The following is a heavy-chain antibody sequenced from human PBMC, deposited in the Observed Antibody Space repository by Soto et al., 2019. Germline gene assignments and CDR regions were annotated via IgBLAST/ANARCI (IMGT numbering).Heavy chain of an antibody. CDR3: TTAYGDYEGDAFDI. Sequence: PGGSLRLSCAASGFTFSNAWMSWVRQAPGKGLEWVGRIKSKTDGGTTDYAAPVKGRFTISRDDSKNTLYLQMNSLKTEDTAVYYCTTAYGDYEGDAFDIWGQGTMVTVSS. CDR1: GFTFSNAW. CDR2: IKSKTDGGTT. D-gene: IGHD4-17*01. J-gene: IGHJ3*02. V-gene: IGHV3-15*01.